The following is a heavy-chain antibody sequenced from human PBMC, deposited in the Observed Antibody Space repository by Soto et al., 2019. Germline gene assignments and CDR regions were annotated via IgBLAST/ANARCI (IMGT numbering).Heavy chain of an antibody. D-gene: IGHD2-21*02. CDR2: VIPVLTTT. V-gene: IGHV1-69*08. CDR1: GDTFSSYI. J-gene: IGHJ6*02. Sequence: QVQLVQSGAEVKKPGSSVRVSCRSSGDTFSSYIVNWLRLAPGRGLEWMGRVIPVLTTTDYAQNFRGRVRISADSSTNTVYLDRSSLRSDDTAVYYCARRRYCGYDCYHKHYYGMDVWGQGSLVTVAS. CDR3: ARRRYCGYDCYHKHYYGMDV.